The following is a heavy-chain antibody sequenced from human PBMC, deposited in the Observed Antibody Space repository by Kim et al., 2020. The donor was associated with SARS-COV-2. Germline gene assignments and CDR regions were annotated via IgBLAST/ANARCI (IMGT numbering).Heavy chain of an antibody. D-gene: IGHD1-1*01. V-gene: IGHV4-39*01. J-gene: IGHJ6*01. Sequence: SETLSLTCTVSGGSISSSSYYWGWIRQPPGKGLEWIGSIYYSGSTYYNPSLKSRVTISVDTSKNQFSLKLSSVTAADTSVYYCARVQLARAYYYYVMDV. CDR1: GGSISSSSYY. CDR2: IYYSGST. CDR3: ARVQLARAYYYYVMDV.